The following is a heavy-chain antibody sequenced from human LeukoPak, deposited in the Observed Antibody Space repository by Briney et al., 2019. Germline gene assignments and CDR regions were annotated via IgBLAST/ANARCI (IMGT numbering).Heavy chain of an antibody. V-gene: IGHV3-23*01. CDR2: ISGSGGST. Sequence: PGGSLRLSCAASGFTFSSYAMSWVRQAPGKGLEWVSAISGSGGSTYYADSVKGRFTISRDNPKNTLYLQMNSLRAEDTAVYYCAKALGGGNYYDYWGQGTLVTVSS. CDR3: AKALGGGNYYDY. CDR1: GFTFSSYA. D-gene: IGHD2-15*01. J-gene: IGHJ4*02.